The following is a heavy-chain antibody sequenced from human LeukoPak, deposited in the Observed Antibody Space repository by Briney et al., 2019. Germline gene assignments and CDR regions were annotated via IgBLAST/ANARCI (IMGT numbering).Heavy chain of an antibody. D-gene: IGHD2-15*01. CDR1: GGTFTSYV. CDR2: IIPIFGTA. CDR3: ARGIGESGTGYCSGGSCPNYYYGMDV. V-gene: IGHV1-69*01. J-gene: IGHJ6*02. Sequence: GSSVKVSCKASGGTFTSYVISWVRQAPGQGLEWMGGIIPIFGTANYEQKFQGRVTITADESTSTAYMELSSLRSEDTAVYYCARGIGESGTGYCSGGSCPNYYYGMDVWGQGTTVTVSS.